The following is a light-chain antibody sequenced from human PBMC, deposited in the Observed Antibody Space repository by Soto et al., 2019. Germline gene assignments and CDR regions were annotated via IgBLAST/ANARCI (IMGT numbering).Light chain of an antibody. CDR3: CSYTTSSSRDV. J-gene: IGLJ1*01. CDR1: SSDVGAYNY. Sequence: QSALTQPASVSGSPGQSITISCTGTSSDVGAYNYVSWFQHYPGKAPKLMIYDVSDRPSGVSNRFSGSKSVNTASLTISGLQAEDEADFYCCSYTTSSSRDVFGTGTKLTVL. CDR2: DVS. V-gene: IGLV2-14*03.